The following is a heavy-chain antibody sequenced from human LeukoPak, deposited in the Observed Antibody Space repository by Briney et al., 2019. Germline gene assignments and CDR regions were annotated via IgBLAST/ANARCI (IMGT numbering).Heavy chain of an antibody. CDR2: IYPGDSDT. D-gene: IGHD5-24*01. V-gene: IGHV5-51*01. J-gene: IGHJ3*02. CDR1: GYSFTSYW. CDR3: ARHLQPAEMATYDAFDI. Sequence: GESLKISCKGSGYSFTSYWIGWVRQMPGKGLEWMGIIYPGDSDTRYSPSFQGQVTISADKSISTAYLQWSSLKASDTAMYYCARHLQPAEMATYDAFDIWGQGTMVTVSS.